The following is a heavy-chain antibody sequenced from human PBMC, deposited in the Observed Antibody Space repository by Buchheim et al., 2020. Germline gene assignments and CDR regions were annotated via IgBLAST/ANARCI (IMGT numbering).Heavy chain of an antibody. J-gene: IGHJ4*02. D-gene: IGHD3-10*01. CDR1: GFTFSTYG. CDR3: AAFSSSGL. Sequence: EVLLLESGGDLVQPGGSLRLSCAVSGFTFSTYGMSWVRQAPGKGLEWLSGITASGSSTYYADSVKGRFTISRDNSMTTLSPQMRSLRVEDTAVYYCAAFSSSGLWGQGTL. CDR2: ITASGSST. V-gene: IGHV3-23*01.